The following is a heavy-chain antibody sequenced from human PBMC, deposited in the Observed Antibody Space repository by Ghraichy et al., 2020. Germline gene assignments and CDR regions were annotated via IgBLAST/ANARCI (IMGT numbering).Heavy chain of an antibody. CDR3: ARSRGGMDV. Sequence: SETLSLTCTVSGGSISSYYWSWIRQPPGKGLEWIGYIYYSGSTNYNPSLKSQVTISVDTSKNQFSLKLSSVTAADTAVYYCARSRGGMDVWGQGTTVTVSS. J-gene: IGHJ6*02. D-gene: IGHD3-16*01. V-gene: IGHV4-59*01. CDR2: IYYSGST. CDR1: GGSISSYY.